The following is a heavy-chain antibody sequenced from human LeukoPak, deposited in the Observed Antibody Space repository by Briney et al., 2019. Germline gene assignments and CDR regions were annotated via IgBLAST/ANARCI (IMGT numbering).Heavy chain of an antibody. Sequence: GGSLRLSCAASGFTFSSHWMHWVRQAPGKGLEWVANIKQDGSEKYYVDSVKGRFTISRDNAKNSLYLQMNSLRAEDTAVYYCAREESYDFWSGYYNWFDPWGQGTLVTVSS. V-gene: IGHV3-7*01. CDR3: AREESYDFWSGYYNWFDP. CDR2: IKQDGSEK. D-gene: IGHD3-3*01. J-gene: IGHJ5*02. CDR1: GFTFSSHW.